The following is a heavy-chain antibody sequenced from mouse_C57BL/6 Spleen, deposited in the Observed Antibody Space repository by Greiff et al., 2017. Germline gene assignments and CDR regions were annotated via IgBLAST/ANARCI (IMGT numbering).Heavy chain of an antibody. V-gene: IGHV1-80*01. Sequence: VQLQQSGAELVKPGASVKISCKASGYAFSSYWMNWVKQRPGKGLEWIGQIYPGDGDTNYNGKFKGKATLTADKSSSTAYMQLSSLASEDSAVYFCARTGGSSNYYYAMDYWGQGTSVTVSS. J-gene: IGHJ4*01. CDR3: ARTGGSSNYYYAMDY. D-gene: IGHD1-1*01. CDR1: GYAFSSYW. CDR2: IYPGDGDT.